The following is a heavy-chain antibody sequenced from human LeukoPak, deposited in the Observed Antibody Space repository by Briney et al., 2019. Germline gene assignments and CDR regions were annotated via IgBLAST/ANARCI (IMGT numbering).Heavy chain of an antibody. D-gene: IGHD2-21*01. CDR2: ISDDGIQK. Sequence: GGSLRLSCAASGFRFRNYGMYWVRQAPGKGLEWVTVISDDGIQKYYADSVKGRFTISRDNSKNMVFLQMSSLRDEDAAVYYCAKERAGPTYGIDAWGQGTTVTVSS. CDR3: AKERAGPTYGIDA. CDR1: GFRFRNYG. V-gene: IGHV3-30*18. J-gene: IGHJ6*02.